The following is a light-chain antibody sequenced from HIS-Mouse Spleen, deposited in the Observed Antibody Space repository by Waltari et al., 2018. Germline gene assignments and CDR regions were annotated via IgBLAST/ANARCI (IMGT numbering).Light chain of an antibody. Sequence: DIVMTQSPDSLAVSLGERATINCKSSQRVLYSPNNKNYLAGYQQKPGQPPKLLIYWASTRESGVPDRFSGSGSGTDFTLTISSLQAEDVAVYYCQQYYSTPYTFGQGTKLEIK. V-gene: IGKV4-1*01. J-gene: IGKJ2*01. CDR3: QQYYSTPYT. CDR2: WAS. CDR1: QRVLYSPNNKNY.